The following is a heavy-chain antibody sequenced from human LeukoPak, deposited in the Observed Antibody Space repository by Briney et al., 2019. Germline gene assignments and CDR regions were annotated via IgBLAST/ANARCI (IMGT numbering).Heavy chain of an antibody. Sequence: SETLSLTCTVSGGSISSGSYYWSWIRQPAGKGLEWIGRIYTSGSTNYNPSLKCRVTISVDTSKNQFSLKLSSVTAADTAVYYCARDVGGVDYWGQGTLVTVSS. D-gene: IGHD3-10*01. CDR3: ARDVGGVDY. CDR1: GGSISSGSYY. CDR2: IYTSGST. V-gene: IGHV4-61*02. J-gene: IGHJ4*02.